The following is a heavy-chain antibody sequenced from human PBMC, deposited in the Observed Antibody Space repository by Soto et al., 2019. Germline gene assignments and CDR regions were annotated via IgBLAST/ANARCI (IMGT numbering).Heavy chain of an antibody. Sequence: QVQLQESGPGLVKPSETLSLTCTVSGGSISHYYWSWIRQPPGKGLEWIGYVYYTGSTNYNPSLTSRGTISLATSKNQFSLKLSSVTAADTAVYYCATGQIYYGSHYWGQGTLVTVSS. D-gene: IGHD3-10*01. J-gene: IGHJ4*02. CDR1: GGSISHYY. CDR2: VYYTGST. CDR3: ATGQIYYGSHY. V-gene: IGHV4-59*01.